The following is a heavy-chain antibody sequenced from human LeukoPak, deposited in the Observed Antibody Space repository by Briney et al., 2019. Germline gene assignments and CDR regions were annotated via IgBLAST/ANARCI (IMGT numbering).Heavy chain of an antibody. D-gene: IGHD6-19*01. CDR2: ISGSGGST. J-gene: IGHJ4*02. V-gene: IGHV3-23*01. CDR1: GFTFSSYA. CDR3: ARGSGWYVVFDY. Sequence: GGSLRLSCAASGFTFSSYAMSWVRQAPGKGLEWVSAISGSGGSTYYADSVKGRFTISRDNSKNTLYLQMNSLRAEDTAVYYCARGSGWYVVFDYWGQGTLVTVSS.